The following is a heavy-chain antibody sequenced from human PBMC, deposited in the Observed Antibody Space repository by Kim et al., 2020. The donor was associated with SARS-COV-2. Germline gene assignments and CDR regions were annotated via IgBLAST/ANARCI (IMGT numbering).Heavy chain of an antibody. CDR1: GGSISSGSYY. Sequence: SETLSLTCTVSGGSISSGSYYWSWIRQPAGKGLEWIGRIYTSGSTNYNPSLKSRVTISVDTSKNQFSLKLSSVTAADTAVYYCASSYSSSPSQEYFQHWGQGTLVTVSS. D-gene: IGHD6-6*01. J-gene: IGHJ1*01. V-gene: IGHV4-61*02. CDR3: ASSYSSSPSQEYFQH. CDR2: IYTSGST.